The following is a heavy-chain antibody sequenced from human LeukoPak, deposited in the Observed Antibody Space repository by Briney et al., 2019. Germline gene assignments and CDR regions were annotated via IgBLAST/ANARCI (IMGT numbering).Heavy chain of an antibody. CDR2: SSTYNSDT. D-gene: IGHD1-1*01. CDR1: GYTFTSYG. Sequence: ASVKVSCKASGYTFTSYGISWVRQAPGQGLEWMGWSSTYNSDTKYAQKFQGRVTMTTDTSTQTAYMELRDLRSDDTAVYYCARESNWAYYFDYWGQGTL. J-gene: IGHJ4*02. CDR3: ARESNWAYYFDY. V-gene: IGHV1-18*01.